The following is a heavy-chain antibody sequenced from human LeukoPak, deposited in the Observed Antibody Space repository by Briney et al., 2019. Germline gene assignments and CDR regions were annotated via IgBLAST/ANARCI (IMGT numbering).Heavy chain of an antibody. J-gene: IGHJ3*02. D-gene: IGHD3-10*01. CDR2: FSKSGTTT. Sequence: GGSLRLSCAASGFTFSIYAMSWVRQAPGKGLEWVSTFSKSGTTTYYADSVKGRFTISRDNSKNTLYLQMNSLRAEDTAVYYCAKDRVRGPPNAFDIWGQGTMVTVSS. V-gene: IGHV3-23*01. CDR3: AKDRVRGPPNAFDI. CDR1: GFTFSIYA.